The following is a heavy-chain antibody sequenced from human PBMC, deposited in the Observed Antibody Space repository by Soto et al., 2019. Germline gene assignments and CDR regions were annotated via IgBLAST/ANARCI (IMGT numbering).Heavy chain of an antibody. J-gene: IGHJ6*03. CDR1: GYTFTSYD. Sequence: GASVKVSCKASGYTFTSYDINWVRQATGQGLEWMGWMNPNSGNTGYAQKFQGRVTMTRNTSISTAYMELSSLRSEDTAVYYCAREGTTTVTADFFYYYYMDVWGKGTTVTVSS. V-gene: IGHV1-8*01. D-gene: IGHD4-17*01. CDR2: MNPNSGNT. CDR3: AREGTTTVTADFFYYYYMDV.